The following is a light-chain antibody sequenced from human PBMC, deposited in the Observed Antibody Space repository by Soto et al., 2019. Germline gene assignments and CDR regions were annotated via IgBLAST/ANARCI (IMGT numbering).Light chain of an antibody. Sequence: DTVMTQSPATLSVSPGERATVSCTASQSLSSNLAWYQQKPGQAPRLLIIGASERVTGIPARFSGSGSGTEFTLSISSLQSEDFATYYCQQLKTYPYTFGQGTKLEIK. CDR2: GAS. V-gene: IGKV3-15*01. CDR3: QQLKTYPYT. CDR1: QSLSSN. J-gene: IGKJ2*01.